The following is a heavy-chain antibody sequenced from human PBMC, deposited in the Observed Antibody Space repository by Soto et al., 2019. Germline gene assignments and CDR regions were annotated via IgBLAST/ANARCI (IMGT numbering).Heavy chain of an antibody. Sequence: LSLTCALSRGPISSGAYSWSWIRQPPGKGLEWIGYIYHSGSTYYNPSPKSRVTISVDRSKNQFSLKLSSVTAADTAVYYCARGPIAARRNWFDPWGQGTLVTVSS. J-gene: IGHJ5*02. CDR1: RGPISSGAYS. D-gene: IGHD6-6*01. CDR2: IYHSGST. V-gene: IGHV4-30-2*01. CDR3: ARGPIAARRNWFDP.